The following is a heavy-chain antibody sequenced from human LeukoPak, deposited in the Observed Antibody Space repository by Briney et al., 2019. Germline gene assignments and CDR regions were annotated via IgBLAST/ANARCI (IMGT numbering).Heavy chain of an antibody. CDR1: GGSISSGGYS. Sequence: SETLSLTCTVSGGSISSGGYSWSWIRQPPGKGLEWIGYIYHSGSTYYNPSLKSRVTISVDTSKNQFSLKLSSVTAADTAVYCARAAAGPYDAFDIWGQGTMVTVSS. V-gene: IGHV4-30-2*05. J-gene: IGHJ3*02. D-gene: IGHD6-13*01. CDR3: ARAAAGPYDAFDI. CDR2: IYHSGST.